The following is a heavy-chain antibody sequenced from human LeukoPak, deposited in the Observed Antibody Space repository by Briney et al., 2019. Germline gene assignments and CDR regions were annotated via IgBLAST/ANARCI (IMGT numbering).Heavy chain of an antibody. J-gene: IGHJ4*02. CDR2: ISSDGSVI. CDR1: RFTFSNYA. Sequence: PARSLRLSSAASRFTFSNYAIHWVRQVPGRGPERVALISSDGSVIYDADSVKGRFAISRDNSKNTLYLQMNSLRAEDTAVYYCAKVSNYDFWSGYYHHYFDYWGQGALVTVSS. V-gene: IGHV3-30*07. D-gene: IGHD3-3*01. CDR3: AKVSNYDFWSGYYHHYFDY.